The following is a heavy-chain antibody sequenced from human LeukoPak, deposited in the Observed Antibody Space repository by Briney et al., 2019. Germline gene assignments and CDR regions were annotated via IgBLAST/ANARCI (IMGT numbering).Heavy chain of an antibody. D-gene: IGHD6-19*01. CDR3: AGRAQTTGWSFDY. V-gene: IGHV4-4*07. CDR2: IHTSGST. CDR1: GGSISSYC. Sequence: SETLSLTCIVSGGSISSYCWSWIRQPAGKGLEWIGQIHTSGSTNYNPSLKSRVAMSVDTSKNQFSLELSSVTAADTAVYYCAGRAQTTGWSFDYWGQGALVTVSS. J-gene: IGHJ4*02.